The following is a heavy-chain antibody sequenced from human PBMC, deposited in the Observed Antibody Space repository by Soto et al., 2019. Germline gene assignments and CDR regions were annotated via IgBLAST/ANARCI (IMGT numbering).Heavy chain of an antibody. V-gene: IGHV3-23*01. CDR3: AQQGLSSGWYEQ. CDR2: ITGGGTT. Sequence: EVQLLESGGGLVQPGGSLRLSCAASGFTFSSYAMTWIRQAPGKGLEWVSGITGGGTTYYADFVKGRFTISRDNSKNTVHMQMSSLRAEDTAIYSCAQQGLSSGWYEQWGQGTLVTISS. CDR1: GFTFSSYA. D-gene: IGHD6-19*01. J-gene: IGHJ5*02.